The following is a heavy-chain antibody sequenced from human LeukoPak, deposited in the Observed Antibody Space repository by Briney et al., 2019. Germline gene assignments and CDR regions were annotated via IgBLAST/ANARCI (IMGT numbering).Heavy chain of an antibody. V-gene: IGHV3-23*01. CDR2: ISGSGGST. J-gene: IGHJ4*02. D-gene: IGHD1-26*01. CDR1: GFTFSSYA. CDR3: ARARASIVGATSPDY. Sequence: HPGGSLRLSCAASGFTFSSYAMSWVRQAPGKGLEWVSAISGSGGSTYYADSVKGRFTISRDNSKNTLYLQMNSLRAEDTAVYYCARARASIVGATSPDYWGQGTLVTVSS.